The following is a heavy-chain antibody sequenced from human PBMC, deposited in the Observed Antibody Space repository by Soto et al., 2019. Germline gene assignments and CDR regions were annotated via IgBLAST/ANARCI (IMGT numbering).Heavy chain of an antibody. D-gene: IGHD3-22*01. Sequence: SETLSLTCAVSGYSISSGYYWGWIRQPPGKGLEWIGSIYHSGSTYYNPSLKSRVTISVDTSKNQFSLKLSSVTAADTAVYYCARGHYYDSSGPAAYYFDYWGQGTLVTVSS. CDR2: IYHSGST. CDR1: GYSISSGYY. J-gene: IGHJ4*02. CDR3: ARGHYYDSSGPAAYYFDY. V-gene: IGHV4-38-2*01.